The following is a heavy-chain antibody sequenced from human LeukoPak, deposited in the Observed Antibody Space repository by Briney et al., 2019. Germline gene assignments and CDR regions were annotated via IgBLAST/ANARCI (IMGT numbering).Heavy chain of an antibody. Sequence: ASVKVSCKASGYTFTGYYMHWVRQAPGQGLEWMGWINPNSGGTNYAQKFQGRVTMTRDTSISTAYMELSRLRSDDTAVYYCARASLDIVVVPAAIDPFQHWGQGTLVTVSS. CDR3: ARASLDIVVVPAAIDPFQH. CDR2: INPNSGGT. J-gene: IGHJ1*01. D-gene: IGHD2-2*02. V-gene: IGHV1-2*02. CDR1: GYTFTGYY.